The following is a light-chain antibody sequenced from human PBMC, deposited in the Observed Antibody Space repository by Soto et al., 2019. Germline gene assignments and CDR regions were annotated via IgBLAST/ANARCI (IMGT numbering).Light chain of an antibody. CDR2: TAS. CDR3: QQYGSSPLT. Sequence: IVLTQSPATLSLSPGERATRSCRSSHVVSSSYLAWYQHKPGQAPRLVIYTASSRATGIPDRFSGSGSGTDFSLTISRLEPEDFAVYYCQQYGSSPLTFGQGTKVDIK. V-gene: IGKV3-20*01. J-gene: IGKJ1*01. CDR1: HVVSSSY.